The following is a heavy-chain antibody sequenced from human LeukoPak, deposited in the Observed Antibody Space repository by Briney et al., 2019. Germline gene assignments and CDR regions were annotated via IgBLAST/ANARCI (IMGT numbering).Heavy chain of an antibody. J-gene: IGHJ4*02. CDR1: GGSFGGYY. D-gene: IGHD4-17*01. CDR2: INHSGSA. V-gene: IGHV4-34*01. Sequence: SETLSLTSAVSGGSFGGYYWTWIRQPPGKGLEWIGEINHSGSANYNPSLKSRVTISLDTSKNQFSLKLSSVTAADTAVYYCARGQGTVTTHWGQGTLVTVSS. CDR3: ARGQGTVTTH.